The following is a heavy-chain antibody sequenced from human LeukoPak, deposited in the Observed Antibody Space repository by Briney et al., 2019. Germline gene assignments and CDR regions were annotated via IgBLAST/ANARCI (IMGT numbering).Heavy chain of an antibody. V-gene: IGHV4-59*08. D-gene: IGHD6-19*01. CDR2: ISYTGST. J-gene: IGHJ4*02. Sequence: SETLSLTCTISGGSIGGDHWSWIRQAPGEGLEWIGYISYTGSTSYNPSLRSRVTISLNTPENQFSLRLTSVTAADTAVYYCARAVSGTSLVDFWGQGTLVAVSS. CDR1: GGSIGGDH. CDR3: ARAVSGTSLVDF.